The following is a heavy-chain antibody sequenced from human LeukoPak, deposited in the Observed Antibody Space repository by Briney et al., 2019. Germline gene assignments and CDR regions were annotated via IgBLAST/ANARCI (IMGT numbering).Heavy chain of an antibody. D-gene: IGHD3-22*01. J-gene: IGHJ4*02. CDR1: GGSISRGDYY. Sequence: PSQTLSLTCTVSGGSISRGDYYWSWIRQPPGKGLEWIGYIYYSGSTYYNPSLKSRVTISVDTSKNQFSLKLSSVTAADTAVYYCARARDDSSGYDDYWGQGTLVTVSS. CDR2: IYYSGST. V-gene: IGHV4-30-4*01. CDR3: ARARDDSSGYDDY.